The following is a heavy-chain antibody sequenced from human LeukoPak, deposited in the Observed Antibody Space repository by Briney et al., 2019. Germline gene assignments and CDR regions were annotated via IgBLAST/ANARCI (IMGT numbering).Heavy chain of an antibody. CDR1: GGSISSSSHS. CDR3: AQSLGSSNWIGNWFDP. CDR2: IYYTGRT. D-gene: IGHD6-13*01. V-gene: IGHV4-39*01. J-gene: IGHJ5*02. Sequence: SETLSLTCTVSGGSISSSSHSWGWIRQPPGKGLEWTGSIYYTGRTYYNPSLKSRVTISVDTSKNQFSLKLSSVTAADTAVYYCAQSLGSSNWIGNWFDPWGHGTLVTVSS.